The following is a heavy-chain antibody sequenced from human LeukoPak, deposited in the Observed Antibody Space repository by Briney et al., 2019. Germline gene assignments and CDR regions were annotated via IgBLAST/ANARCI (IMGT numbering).Heavy chain of an antibody. CDR2: IYTSGST. V-gene: IGHV4-4*07. D-gene: IGHD3-16*01. Sequence: SETLSLTCTVSGGSISSYYWSWIRQPAGKGLEWIGRIYTSGSTNYNPSLKSRVTMSVDTSKNQFSLKLSSVTAADTAVYYCARDVTPIGASLFDPWGQGILVTVSS. CDR1: GGSISSYY. J-gene: IGHJ5*02. CDR3: ARDVTPIGASLFDP.